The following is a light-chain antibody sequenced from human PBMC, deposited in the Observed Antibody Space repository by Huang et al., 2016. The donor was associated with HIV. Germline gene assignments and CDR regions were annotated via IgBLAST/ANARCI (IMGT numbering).Light chain of an antibody. Sequence: EIVMTQSPASLSVSPGERATLPCRASQSVRSNLAWYQQKPGQAPRLLIYGASTRATGIPARFRGSGSGTEFTLTISSLQSEDFAIYYCQQYNNWPRTFGQGTKVEIK. V-gene: IGKV3-15*01. J-gene: IGKJ1*01. CDR3: QQYNNWPRT. CDR2: GAS. CDR1: QSVRSN.